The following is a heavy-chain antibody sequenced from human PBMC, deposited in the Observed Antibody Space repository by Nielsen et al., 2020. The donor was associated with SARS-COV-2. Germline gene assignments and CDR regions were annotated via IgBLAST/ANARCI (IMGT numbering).Heavy chain of an antibody. CDR3: ARSPSIAAAGLGYYYYYYMDV. CDR1: GGSFSGYY. V-gene: IGHV4-34*01. D-gene: IGHD6-13*01. Sequence: SETLSLTCAVYGGSFSGYYWSWIRQPPGKGLEWIGEINHSGSTNYNPSLKSRVTISVDTSKNQFSLKLSSVTAADTAVYYCARSPSIAAAGLGYYYYYYMDVWGKGTTVTVSS. CDR2: INHSGST. J-gene: IGHJ6*03.